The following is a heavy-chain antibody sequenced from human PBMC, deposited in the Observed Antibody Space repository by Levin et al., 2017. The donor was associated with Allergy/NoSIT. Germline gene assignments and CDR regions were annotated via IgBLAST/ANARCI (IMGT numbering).Heavy chain of an antibody. J-gene: IGHJ4*02. CDR3: VRDLRGYSYALGY. CDR2: IDPNSGGT. V-gene: IGHV1-2*02. CDR1: GYTFTGYY. Sequence: GESLKISCRTSGYTFTGYYVHWVRQAPGQGLEWMGWIDPNSGGTKYTQRFQGRVTMSRDTAISTAYMELSGLRSDETAMYYCVRDLRGYSYALGYWGQGTLVTVSS. D-gene: IGHD5-12*01.